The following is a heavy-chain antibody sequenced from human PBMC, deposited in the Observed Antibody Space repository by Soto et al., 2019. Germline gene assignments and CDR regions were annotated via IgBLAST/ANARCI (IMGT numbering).Heavy chain of an antibody. CDR2: IIGSGGST. D-gene: IGHD6-6*01. Sequence: EVQLLESGGGLVQTGGSLRLSCAASGFTCSSYAMSWVRQAPGKGLEWVSAIIGSGGSTYYADSVKGRFTTSRDNSNNTLYIKTNSLRSEDPADYCWAKGTLAARPFYWGEGTQVTVSS. CDR3: AKGTLAARPFY. V-gene: IGHV3-23*01. CDR1: GFTCSSYA. J-gene: IGHJ4*02.